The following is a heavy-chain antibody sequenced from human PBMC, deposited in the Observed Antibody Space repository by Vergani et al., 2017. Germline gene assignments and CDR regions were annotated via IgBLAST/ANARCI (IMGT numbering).Heavy chain of an antibody. CDR3: ARRCSTTCSTMGRAAFDI. J-gene: IGHJ3*02. Sequence: QLQLQESGPGLVKPSQTLSLTCTVSGGSISSDDFYWNWIRQPPGKGLEWIGYIHYSGTTYYNSSLKSRVSMSVATSKKQFSLKMNSVTAADTAVYYCARRCSTTCSTMGRAAFDIWGQGTMVTVSS. D-gene: IGHD2-2*01. V-gene: IGHV4-30-4*01. CDR2: IHYSGTT. CDR1: GGSISSDDFY.